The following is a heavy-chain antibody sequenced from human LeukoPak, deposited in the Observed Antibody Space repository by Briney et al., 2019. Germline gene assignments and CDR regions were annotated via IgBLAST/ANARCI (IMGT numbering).Heavy chain of an antibody. Sequence: ASVKVSCKASGGTFSSYAISWVRQAPGQGLEWMGGIIPIFGTANYAQKFQGRVTMTIDTSTSTLYMELRSLRSDDTAVYYCARGRTHRRLWLGESTGGPFDYWGQGTLVTVSS. J-gene: IGHJ4*02. CDR3: ARGRTHRRLWLGESTGGPFDY. CDR2: IIPIFGTA. D-gene: IGHD3-10*01. V-gene: IGHV1-69*05. CDR1: GGTFSSYA.